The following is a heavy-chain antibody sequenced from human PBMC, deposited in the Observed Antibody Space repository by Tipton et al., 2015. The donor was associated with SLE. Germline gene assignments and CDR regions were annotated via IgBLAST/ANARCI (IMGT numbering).Heavy chain of an antibody. Sequence: SLRLSCAASGFTFSSYSMNWVRQAPGKGLEWGSYISSSSSTIYYADSVAAPFTISRDNSKNTLHLQMNSLRPEDAAVYYCTRAYRQIYYAMDVWGQGTTVIVSS. J-gene: IGHJ6*02. CDR3: TRAYRQIYYAMDV. CDR1: GFTFSSYS. CDR2: ISSSSSTI. D-gene: IGHD3-16*01. V-gene: IGHV3-48*01.